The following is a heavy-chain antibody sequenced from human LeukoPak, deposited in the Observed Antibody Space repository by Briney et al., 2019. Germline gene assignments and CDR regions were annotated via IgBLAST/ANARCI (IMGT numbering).Heavy chain of an antibody. CDR3: ARHVYDSSSGYYYYYMDV. J-gene: IGHJ6*03. D-gene: IGHD6-6*01. V-gene: IGHV4-39*01. CDR1: GVSISSSSYY. Sequence: SETLSLTCSVSGVSISSSSYYWGWIRQPPGKGLEWIGSIYYSGSTYYNPSLKSRVTISVDTSKNQFSLKLSSVTAADTAVYYCARHVYDSSSGYYYYYMDVWGKGTTVTVSS. CDR2: IYYSGST.